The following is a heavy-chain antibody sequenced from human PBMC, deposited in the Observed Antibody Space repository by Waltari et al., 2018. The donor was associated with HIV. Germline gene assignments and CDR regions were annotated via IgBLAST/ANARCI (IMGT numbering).Heavy chain of an antibody. Sequence: VQVVESGGGLIQPGGSLRLSCAASGFSVRNNYMNWFRQAPGKGLEWVSVIYSGGLTYYSDSVKGRFTISRDTSRNTVYLQMDSLGGEDTAIYYCAREGVGRDGLYGMDVWGQGTTVTVSS. CDR2: IYSGGLT. CDR1: GFSVRNNY. CDR3: AREGVGRDGLYGMDV. V-gene: IGHV3-53*01. D-gene: IGHD3-10*01. J-gene: IGHJ6*02.